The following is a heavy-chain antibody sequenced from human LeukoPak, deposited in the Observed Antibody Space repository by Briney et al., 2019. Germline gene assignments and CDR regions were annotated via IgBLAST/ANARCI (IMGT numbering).Heavy chain of an antibody. V-gene: IGHV3-21*01. D-gene: IGHD6-19*01. CDR2: ISTTSGNI. CDR1: GFTLSSYS. J-gene: IGHJ4*02. Sequence: GGSLRLSCAASGFTLSSYSMNWVRQAPGKGLEWVAAISTTSGNIYYADSVKGRFTISRDNAKNSLSLLMNSLRAEDTAVYYCARVTAVAGTSVGVDAWGQGILVTVS. CDR3: ARVTAVAGTSVGVDA.